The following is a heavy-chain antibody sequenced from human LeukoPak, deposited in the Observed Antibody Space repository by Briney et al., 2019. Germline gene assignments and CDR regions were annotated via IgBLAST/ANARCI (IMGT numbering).Heavy chain of an antibody. CDR2: IIPIFGTA. D-gene: IGHD6-13*01. Sequence: GASVKVSCKASGGTFSSYAISWVRQAPGQGLEWMGGIIPIFGTANYAQKFQGRVTITADESTSTAYMELSSLRSEDTAVYYCARGGLGTPRSSWVYFDYWGQGTLVTVSS. V-gene: IGHV1-69*13. CDR1: GGTFSSYA. CDR3: ARGGLGTPRSSWVYFDY. J-gene: IGHJ4*02.